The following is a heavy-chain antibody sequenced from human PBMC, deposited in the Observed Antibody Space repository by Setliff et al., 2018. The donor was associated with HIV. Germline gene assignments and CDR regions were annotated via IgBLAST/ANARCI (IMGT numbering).Heavy chain of an antibody. D-gene: IGHD4-17*01. J-gene: IGHJ4*02. Sequence: NPSETLSLTCSLSIGSISSGDYYWSWIRQPPGKGLEWIGYIYYSGSTYYNPSLKSRVTISVDTSKNQFSLKLSSVTAADTAVYYCARGGYYGDSPADFDYWGQGTPVTVS. CDR3: ARGGYYGDSPADFDY. CDR1: IGSISSGDYY. CDR2: IYYSGST. V-gene: IGHV4-30-4*08.